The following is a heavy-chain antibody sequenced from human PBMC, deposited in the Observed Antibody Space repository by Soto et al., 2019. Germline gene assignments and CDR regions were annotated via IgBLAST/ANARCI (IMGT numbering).Heavy chain of an antibody. CDR2: IYYSGST. Sequence: PSETLSLTCTVSGGSISSGGYYWSWIRQHPGKGLEWIGYIYYSGSTYYNPSLKSRVTISVDTSKNQFSLKLSSVTAADTAVYYCARGPLGYCSGGSCFHFDYWGQGTLVTVSS. J-gene: IGHJ4*02. CDR3: ARGPLGYCSGGSCFHFDY. D-gene: IGHD2-15*01. CDR1: GGSISSGGYY. V-gene: IGHV4-31*03.